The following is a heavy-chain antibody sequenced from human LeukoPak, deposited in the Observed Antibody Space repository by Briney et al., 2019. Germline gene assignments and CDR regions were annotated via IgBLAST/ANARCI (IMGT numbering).Heavy chain of an antibody. V-gene: IGHV3-48*02. CDR1: GFTFSSYN. D-gene: IGHD5-18*01. J-gene: IGHJ4*02. Sequence: GGSLRLSCAASGFTFSSYNMNWVRQAPGKGLEWVSYITSSSSTIYYADSVKGRFTISRDNAKNSLYLQMNSLRDEDTAVYYCARGFSYGILYWGQGTLVTVSS. CDR2: ITSSSSTI. CDR3: ARGFSYGILY.